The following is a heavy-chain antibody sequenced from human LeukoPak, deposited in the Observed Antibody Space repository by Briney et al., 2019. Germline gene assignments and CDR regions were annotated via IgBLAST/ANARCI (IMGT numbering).Heavy chain of an antibody. J-gene: IGHJ4*02. CDR2: IYYSGST. CDR1: GGSISSYY. D-gene: IGHD6-13*01. CDR3: ARAWSAAGLDY. Sequence: SETLSLTCTVSGGSISSYYWSWIRQPPRKGLEWIGYIYYSGSTNYNPSLKSRVTISVDTSKNQFSLKLSSVTAADTAVYYCARAWSAAGLDYWGQGTLVTVSS. V-gene: IGHV4-59*01.